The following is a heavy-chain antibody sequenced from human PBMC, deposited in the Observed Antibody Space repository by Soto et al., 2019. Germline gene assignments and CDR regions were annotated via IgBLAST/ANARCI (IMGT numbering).Heavy chain of an antibody. CDR3: ARKGDGDVAFDV. Sequence: EVQLLDSGGGLVQPGGSLRLSCAASGFTFANYAMSWVRQAPGKGLEWVSSINGGGGNTYYADSVKGRFSISRDNSKNTLHLHMNSLRVDDTAVYFCARKGDGDVAFDVWGQGILVTVSS. CDR1: GFTFANYA. CDR2: INGGGGNT. J-gene: IGHJ4*02. D-gene: IGHD2-21*02. V-gene: IGHV3-23*01.